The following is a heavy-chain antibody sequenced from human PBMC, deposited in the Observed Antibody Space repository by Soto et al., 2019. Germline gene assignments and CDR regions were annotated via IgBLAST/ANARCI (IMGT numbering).Heavy chain of an antibody. CDR1: GYSISSYY. CDR3: GSVRPSGYVLS. CDR2: VFFSGNT. V-gene: IGHV4-59*01. Sequence: SETLSLTCTVSGYSISSYYWTWIRQPPGKGLEWIGYVFFSGNTNYNPSLKSRVTISIDTSKNQFSLRLASVTAADTAFYYCGSVRPSGYVLSWGQGTLVTVSS. J-gene: IGHJ5*02. D-gene: IGHD6-25*01.